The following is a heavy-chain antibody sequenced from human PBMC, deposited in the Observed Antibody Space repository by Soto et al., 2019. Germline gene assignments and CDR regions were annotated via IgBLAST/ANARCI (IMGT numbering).Heavy chain of an antibody. CDR3: ARGLYYYESSGYSPDY. J-gene: IGHJ4*02. D-gene: IGHD3-22*01. CDR2: IYHSGTT. CDR1: GYSISSGYY. V-gene: IGHV4-38-2*01. Sequence: SETLSLTCAVSGYSISSGYYWGWIRQPPVKGLEWIGTIYHSGTTYSNPSLKSRVTISVDTSKNQFSLKLSSVTAADTAVYYCARGLYYYESSGYSPDYWGLGTLVTVSS.